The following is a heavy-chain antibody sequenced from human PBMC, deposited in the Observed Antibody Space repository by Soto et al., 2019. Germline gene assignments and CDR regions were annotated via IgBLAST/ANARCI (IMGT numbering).Heavy chain of an antibody. CDR2: ISYDGTSE. J-gene: IGHJ5*01. V-gene: IGHV3-30-3*01. D-gene: IGHD3-10*01. CDR3: LRDYSGWFDF. CDR1: GFTFRSYP. Sequence: QVQLVESGGGVVQPGRSLRLSCAAYGFTFRSYPIHWVRQAPGKGLEWVGSISYDGTSEDFADSLRGRFTLSRDNSKNMLWLQMNSLRSEDTAVYYCLRDYSGWFDFWGQGTLVTVSS.